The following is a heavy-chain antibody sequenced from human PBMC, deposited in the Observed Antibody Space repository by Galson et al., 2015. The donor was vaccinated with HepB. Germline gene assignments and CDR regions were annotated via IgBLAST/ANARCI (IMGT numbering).Heavy chain of an antibody. D-gene: IGHD2-2*01. CDR2: IYYSGST. CDR1: GGSISSSSYY. Sequence: ETLSLTCTVSGGSISSSSYYWGWIRQPPGKGLEWIGSIYYSGSTYYNPSLKSRVTISVDTSKNQFSLKLSSVTAADTAVYYCARYCSSTSCYLAGQGDVWGKGTTVTVSS. CDR3: ARYCSSTSCYLAGQGDV. J-gene: IGHJ6*04. V-gene: IGHV4-39*01.